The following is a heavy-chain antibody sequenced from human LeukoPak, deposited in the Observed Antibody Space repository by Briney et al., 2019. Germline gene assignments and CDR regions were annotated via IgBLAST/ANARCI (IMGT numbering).Heavy chain of an antibody. D-gene: IGHD3-10*01. CDR1: GFTFSTYA. CDR3: AKEENYYGSGTFDY. Sequence: GGSLRLSCAASGFTFSTYALSWVRQAPGKGLEWVSLISGTGYQTDYADSVKGRFTISRDNSKNTLYLQMNSLRAEDTAVYYCAKEENYYGSGTFDYWGQGTLVTVSS. V-gene: IGHV3-23*01. J-gene: IGHJ4*02. CDR2: ISGTGYQT.